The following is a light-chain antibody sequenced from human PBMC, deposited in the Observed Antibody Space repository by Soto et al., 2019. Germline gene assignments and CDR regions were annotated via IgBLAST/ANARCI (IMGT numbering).Light chain of an antibody. Sequence: IQMTQSPSSLSASVGDIVSITCRSSQGIRNDLGWYQQKPGKAPKRLIYAASSLQSGVPSRFSGSGSGTEFTLIISSLQPDDSATYYCQHYNSYPLTFGGGAQVDIK. CDR1: QGIRND. J-gene: IGKJ4*01. CDR3: QHYNSYPLT. CDR2: AAS. V-gene: IGKV1-17*01.